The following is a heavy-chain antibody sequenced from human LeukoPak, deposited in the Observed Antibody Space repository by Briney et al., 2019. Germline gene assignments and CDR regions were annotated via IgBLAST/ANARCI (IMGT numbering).Heavy chain of an antibody. CDR3: ARRRAVAGTKSLYYFDY. Sequence: PSGTLSLTCTVSGGSISSSSYYWGWIRQPPGKGLEWIGSIYYSGSTYYNPSLKSRVTISVDTSKNQFSPKLSSVTAADTAVYYCARRRAVAGTKSLYYFDYWGQGTLVTVSS. V-gene: IGHV4-39*01. J-gene: IGHJ4*02. D-gene: IGHD6-19*01. CDR2: IYYSGST. CDR1: GGSISSSSYY.